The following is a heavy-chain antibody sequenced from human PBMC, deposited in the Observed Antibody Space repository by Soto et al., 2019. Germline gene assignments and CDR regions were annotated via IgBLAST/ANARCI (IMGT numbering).Heavy chain of an antibody. V-gene: IGHV4-34*01. D-gene: IGHD6-6*01. Sequence: PSETLSLTCAVYGGSFSGYYWSWIRQPPGKGLEWIGEINHSGSTNYNPSLKSRVTISVDTAKNQFSLKLSSVTAADTAVYYCARARSYSSIAARRGMDVWGQGTTVTVSS. J-gene: IGHJ6*02. CDR1: GGSFSGYY. CDR3: ARARSYSSIAARRGMDV. CDR2: INHSGST.